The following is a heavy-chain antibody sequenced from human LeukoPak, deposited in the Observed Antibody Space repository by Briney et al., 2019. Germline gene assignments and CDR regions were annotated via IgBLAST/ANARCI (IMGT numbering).Heavy chain of an antibody. D-gene: IGHD4-17*01. CDR1: GFTFSSSA. Sequence: GGSLRLSCAASGFTFSSSAMSWVRQAPGKGLEWVSAISSSGGSTYYADSVKGRFTISRDNSKNTLYLQMNSLRAEDTAVYYCAKRSDGDYNFDYWGQGTLVTVSS. V-gene: IGHV3-23*01. J-gene: IGHJ4*02. CDR3: AKRSDGDYNFDY. CDR2: ISSSGGST.